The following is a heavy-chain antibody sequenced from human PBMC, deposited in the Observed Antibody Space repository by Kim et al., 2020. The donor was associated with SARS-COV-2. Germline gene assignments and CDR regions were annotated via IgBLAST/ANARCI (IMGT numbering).Heavy chain of an antibody. V-gene: IGHV1-2*02. CDR1: GYTFTGYY. J-gene: IGHJ6*02. Sequence: ASVKVSCKASGYTFTGYYMHWVRQAPGQGLEWMGWINPNSGGTNYEQKFQGRVTMTRDTSISTAYMELSRLRSDDTAVYYCARMAGYGMDVWGQGTTVTVSS. CDR3: ARMAGYGMDV. D-gene: IGHD6-19*01. CDR2: INPNSGGT.